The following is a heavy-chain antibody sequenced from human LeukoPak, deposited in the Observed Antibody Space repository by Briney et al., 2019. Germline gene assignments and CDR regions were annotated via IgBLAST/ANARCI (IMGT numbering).Heavy chain of an antibody. D-gene: IGHD6-13*01. V-gene: IGHV4-34*01. J-gene: IGHJ6*03. CDR2: INHSGST. CDR1: GFTFSSYG. CDR3: ARGQVKQQLLPRTGSRDYYYYMDV. Sequence: GSLRLSCAASGFTFSSYGMSWIRQPPGKGLEWIGEINHSGSTNYNPSLKSRVTISVDTSKNQFSLKLSSVTAADTAVYYCARGQVKQQLLPRTGSRDYYYYMDVWGKGTTVTVSS.